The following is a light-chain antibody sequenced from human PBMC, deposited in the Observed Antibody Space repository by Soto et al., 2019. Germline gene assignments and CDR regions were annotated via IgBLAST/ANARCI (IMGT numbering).Light chain of an antibody. Sequence: DIQMTQSPSTLSASVGDRVTITCRASQSNSSWLAWYQQKQGKAPKLLIYKASSLESGVPSRFSGSGSGTEFTLTISSLQPDDFATYYCQQYNSNSWTFGQGTKVEIK. CDR1: QSNSSW. V-gene: IGKV1-5*03. J-gene: IGKJ1*01. CDR2: KAS. CDR3: QQYNSNSWT.